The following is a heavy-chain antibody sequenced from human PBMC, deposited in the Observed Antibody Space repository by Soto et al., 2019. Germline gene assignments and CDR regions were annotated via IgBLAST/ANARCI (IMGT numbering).Heavy chain of an antibody. V-gene: IGHV4-31*01. D-gene: IGHD4-4*01. CDR3: ASHTVPVPVNYYYGMDV. J-gene: IGHJ6*02. CDR2: IYYSAST. CDR1: GGSISSGGYY. Sequence: QVQLQESGPGLVKPSQTLSLTCTVSGGSISSGGYYWSWIRQHPGKGLEWIGYIYYSASTYYNPYLKSHVTISVDTSKNQFSLKLSSVTAADTAVYYCASHTVPVPVNYYYGMDVWGQGTTVTVSS.